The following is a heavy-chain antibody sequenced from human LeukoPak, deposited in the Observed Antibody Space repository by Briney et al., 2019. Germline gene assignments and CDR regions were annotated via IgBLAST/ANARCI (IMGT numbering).Heavy chain of an antibody. V-gene: IGHV4-38-2*01. D-gene: IGHD2-2*01. CDR3: ARHVYCSSTGCYYSEYFQH. CDR2: IYHSGST. J-gene: IGHJ1*01. CDR1: GYSISSGYY. Sequence: PSETLSPTCAVSGYSISSGYYWGWIRQPPGKGLEWIGSIYHSGSTYYNPSLKSRVTISVDTSKNQFSLKLSSVTAADTAVYYCARHVYCSSTGCYYSEYFQHWGQGTLVTVSS.